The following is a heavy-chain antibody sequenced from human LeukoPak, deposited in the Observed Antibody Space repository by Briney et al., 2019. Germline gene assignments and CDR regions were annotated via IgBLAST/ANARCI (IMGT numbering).Heavy chain of an antibody. CDR2: INTDGSST. D-gene: IGHD6-13*01. CDR3: ARSLPPRSSSWNDDY. V-gene: IGHV3-74*01. Sequence: GGCLRLSCAASGFTFSSYWMHWVRQVPGKGLVWVSRINTDGSSTSYADSVRGRFTISRDNAKNTLYLQMNSLRAEDTAVYYCARSLPPRSSSWNDDYWGQGTLVTVSS. CDR1: GFTFSSYW. J-gene: IGHJ4*02.